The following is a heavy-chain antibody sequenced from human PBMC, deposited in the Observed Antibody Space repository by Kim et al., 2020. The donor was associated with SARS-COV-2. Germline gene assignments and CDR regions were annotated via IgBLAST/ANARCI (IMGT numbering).Heavy chain of an antibody. J-gene: IGHJ4*01. D-gene: IGHD3-22*01. CDR2: ISYDGSNK. CDR3: ASGFNYYDSSGYPGLFD. Sequence: GGSLRLSCAASGFTFSSYAMHWVRQAPGKGLEWVAVISYDGSNKYYADSVKGRFTISRDNSKNTLYLQMNSLRAEDKAVYYCASGFNYYDSSGYPGLFD. V-gene: IGHV3-30*04. CDR1: GFTFSSYA.